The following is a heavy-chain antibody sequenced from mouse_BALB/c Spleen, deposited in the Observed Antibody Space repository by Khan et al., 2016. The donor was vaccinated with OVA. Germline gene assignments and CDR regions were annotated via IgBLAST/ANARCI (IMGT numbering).Heavy chain of an antibody. CDR3: ARPYRYDGKAWFAY. Sequence: EAKLLESGGGLVQPGGSLKLSCAASGFDFSRYWMSWVRQAPGKGLEWIGEINPDSSTINYTPSLKDKFIISRDNAKNTLYLQMSKVRSEDTDLYYCARPYRYDGKAWFAYWGQGTLVTVSA. D-gene: IGHD2-14*01. J-gene: IGHJ3*01. CDR2: INPDSSTI. CDR1: GFDFSRYW. V-gene: IGHV4-1*02.